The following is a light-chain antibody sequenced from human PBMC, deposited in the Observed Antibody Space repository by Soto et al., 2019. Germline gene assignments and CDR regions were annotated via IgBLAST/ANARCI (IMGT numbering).Light chain of an antibody. V-gene: IGKV1-33*01. CDR2: DAS. CDR3: QQYDHPPA. Sequence: DIPMTQSPSSLSASVGDRVTITCQASQDINNHLNWYQQKPGKAPKLLIYDASNLETGVPSRFSGSGSGTDFTFTISSLQPAEIATYDCQQYDHPPAFGQGTRLEIK. CDR1: QDINNH. J-gene: IGKJ5*01.